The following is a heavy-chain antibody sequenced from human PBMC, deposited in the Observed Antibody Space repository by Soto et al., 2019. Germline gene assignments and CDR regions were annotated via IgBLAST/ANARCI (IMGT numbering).Heavy chain of an antibody. CDR1: GFTFSSYA. D-gene: IGHD2-15*01. J-gene: IGHJ4*02. Sequence: PGWSLRLSCAASGFTFSSYAMGWVRQGPGKGLEWVAVVSIGGSTHYADSVRGRFTISRDNSKNTLSLQMNSLTAEDTAVYFCAKRRGAGGHFDYWGQGALVTASS. V-gene: IGHV3-23*01. CDR2: VSIGGST. CDR3: AKRRGAGGHFDY.